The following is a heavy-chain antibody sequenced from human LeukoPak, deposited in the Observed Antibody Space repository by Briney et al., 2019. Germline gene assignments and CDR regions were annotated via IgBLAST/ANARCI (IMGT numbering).Heavy chain of an antibody. J-gene: IGHJ4*02. CDR1: GGTFSSYA. V-gene: IGHV1-18*01. CDR2: ISAYNGNT. D-gene: IGHD3-22*01. Sequence: ASVKVSCKASGGTFSSYAISWVRQAPGQGLEWMGWISAYNGNTNYAQKLQGRVTMTTDTSTSTAYMELRSLRSDDTAVYYCARDLGGSYYDSSGYFDYWGQGTLVTVSS. CDR3: ARDLGGSYYDSSGYFDY.